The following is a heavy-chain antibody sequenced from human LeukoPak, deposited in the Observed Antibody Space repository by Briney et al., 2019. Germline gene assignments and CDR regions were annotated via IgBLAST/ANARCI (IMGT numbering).Heavy chain of an antibody. D-gene: IGHD4/OR15-4a*01. CDR1: GYSFTSYW. J-gene: IGHJ1*01. CDR2: IYPGDSDT. CDR3: ARLPESNFSSPGGYLQH. Sequence: GESLKISCKGSGYSFTSYWIGWVRQMPGKGLEWMGIIYPGDSDTRYSPSFQGQVTISADKSITTAYLQWSSLEASDTAMYYCARLPESNFSSPGGYLQHWGQGTLVTVSS. V-gene: IGHV5-51*01.